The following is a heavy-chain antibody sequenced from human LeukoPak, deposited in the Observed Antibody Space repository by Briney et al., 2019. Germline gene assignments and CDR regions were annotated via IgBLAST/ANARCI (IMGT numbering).Heavy chain of an antibody. CDR1: GFTFTTYT. CDR3: ARGAPIRVAVAATFDP. V-gene: IGHV1-3*01. CDR2: INAANGNT. Sequence: ASVKVSCKTSGFTFTTYTMHWVRQAPGQRLEWMGWINAANGNTQYSQKFQGRVTITRDTSANTAYMELSSLRSEDTAVYYCARGAPIRVAVAATFDPWGQGTLVTVSS. D-gene: IGHD6-19*01. J-gene: IGHJ5*02.